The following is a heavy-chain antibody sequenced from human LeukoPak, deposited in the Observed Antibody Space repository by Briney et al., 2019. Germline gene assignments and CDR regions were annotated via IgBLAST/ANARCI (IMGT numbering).Heavy chain of an antibody. V-gene: IGHV1-69*04. CDR2: IILILDIA. D-gene: IGHD1-14*01. CDR3: AREPEGLTTESH. J-gene: IGHJ4*02. Sequence: SVKVSRKTSGGTFDNYIISWVRQAPGQGLEWVGTIILILDIANYAQKFQGRVAITADTSTSTAYMELTNLGSEDTAVYFCAREPEGLTTESHWGQGTLVTVSS. CDR1: GGTFDNYI.